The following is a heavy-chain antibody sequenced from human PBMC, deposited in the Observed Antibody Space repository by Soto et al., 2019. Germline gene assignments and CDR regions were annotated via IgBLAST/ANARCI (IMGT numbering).Heavy chain of an antibody. CDR3: ARALQVAVTALDY. V-gene: IGHV3-33*01. Sequence: QVQLVESGGGVVQPGRSLRLSCAASGFTFSSYGMHWVRQAPGKGLEWVAVIWYDGSNKYYADSVKGRFTISRDNSKNTLYLQMNSLRAEDTAVYYCARALQVAVTALDYWGQGTLVTVSS. D-gene: IGHD4-4*01. J-gene: IGHJ4*02. CDR1: GFTFSSYG. CDR2: IWYDGSNK.